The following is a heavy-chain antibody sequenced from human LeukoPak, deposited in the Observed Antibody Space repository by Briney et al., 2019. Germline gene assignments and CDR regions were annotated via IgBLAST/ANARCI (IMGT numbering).Heavy chain of an antibody. D-gene: IGHD2-2*01. CDR2: TNHSGST. CDR3: ARVGARYCSSTSCYLPGGPANWFDP. V-gene: IGHV4-34*01. J-gene: IGHJ5*02. CDR1: GGSFSGYY. Sequence: SETLSLTCAVYGGSFSGYYWSWIRQPPGKGLEWIGETNHSGSTNYNPSLKSRVTISVDTSKNQFSLKLSSVTAADTAVYYCARVGARYCSSTSCYLPGGPANWFDPWGQGTLVTVSS.